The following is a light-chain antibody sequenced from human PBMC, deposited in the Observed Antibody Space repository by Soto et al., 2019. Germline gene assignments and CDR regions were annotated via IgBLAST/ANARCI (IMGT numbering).Light chain of an antibody. CDR3: CSYAGSTTQTYV. J-gene: IGLJ1*01. CDR2: EVS. CDR1: HSDVGSYNL. Sequence: SALTQPASVSGSPGQSITISCTGTHSDVGSYNLVSWYQQHPGKAPKVIIYEVSERPSVVSDRFSGSKSGNTASLMISGLQAEDEADYYCCSYAGSTTQTYVFGSGTKVTVL. V-gene: IGLV2-23*02.